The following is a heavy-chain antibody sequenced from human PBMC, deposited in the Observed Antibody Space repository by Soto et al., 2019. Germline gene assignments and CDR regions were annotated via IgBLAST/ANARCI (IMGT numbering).Heavy chain of an antibody. CDR1: GGSFSGYY. CDR3: ARWRGRYCSSTSCYAGSDY. D-gene: IGHD2-2*01. V-gene: IGHV4-34*01. Sequence: QVQLQQWGAGLLKPSETLSLTCAVYGGSFSGYYWSWIRQPPGKGLEWIGEINHSGSTNYNPSLKSRVTISVDTSKNQFSLKLSSVTAADTAVYYCARWRGRYCSSTSCYAGSDYWGQGTLVTVSS. CDR2: INHSGST. J-gene: IGHJ4*02.